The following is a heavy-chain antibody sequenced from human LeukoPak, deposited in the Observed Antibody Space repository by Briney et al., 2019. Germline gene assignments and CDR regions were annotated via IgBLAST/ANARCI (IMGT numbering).Heavy chain of an antibody. CDR1: GYTFTGYY. CDR2: INPNSGGT. J-gene: IGHJ4*02. CDR3: APGDKTFGVVINLVPRYFDY. V-gene: IGHV1-2*02. Sequence: GASVKVSCKASGYTFTGYYMHWVRQAPGQGLEWMGWINPNSGGTNYAQKFQGRVTMTRDTSISTAYMELSRLRSDDTAVYYCAPGDKTFGVVINLVPRYFDYWGQGTLVTVSS. D-gene: IGHD3-3*01.